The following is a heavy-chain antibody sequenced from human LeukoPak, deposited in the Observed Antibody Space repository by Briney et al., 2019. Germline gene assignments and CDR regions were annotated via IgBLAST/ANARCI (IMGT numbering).Heavy chain of an antibody. V-gene: IGHV1-46*02. CDR1: GYTFNSYY. CDR2: IDPSAGNT. J-gene: IGHJ4*02. Sequence: ASVKVSCKASGYTFNSYYMHWVRQAPGQGLEWMGIIDPSAGNTGSAEKFQGRVTMTRDTSTSTVYMELSSLRSEDTAVYYCAREPRDSLYFDYWGQGSLVTVSS. CDR3: AREPRDSLYFDY. D-gene: IGHD5-24*01.